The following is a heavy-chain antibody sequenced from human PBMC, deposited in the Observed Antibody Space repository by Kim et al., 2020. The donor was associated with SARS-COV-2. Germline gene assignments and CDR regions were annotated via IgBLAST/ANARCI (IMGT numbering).Heavy chain of an antibody. Sequence: GGSLRLSCSASEFSFSSSWMSWVRQTPGKGLEWVGNINPDGSETYYVDSVRGRFTISRDNAKNSVFLQMNSLRAEDTAVYYCARDRLSRTADYWAREPWSSSPQ. D-gene: IGHD5-18*01. CDR2: INPDGSET. V-gene: IGHV3-7*03. J-gene: IGHJ4*02. CDR3: ARDRLSRTADY. CDR1: EFSFSSSW.